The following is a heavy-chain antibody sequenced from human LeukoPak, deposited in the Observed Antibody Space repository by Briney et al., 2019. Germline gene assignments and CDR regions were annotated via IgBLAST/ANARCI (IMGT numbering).Heavy chain of an antibody. Sequence: QSGGSLRLSCAASGFTVSSNYMSWVRQAPGKGLEWVSVIYIGGSTYYADSVKGRFTISRDNSKNTLFLQMKSRRPEDTAVYYCARVRDSSGYFEYYYYYYGMDVWGQGTTVTVSS. CDR2: IYIGGST. CDR1: GFTVSSNY. D-gene: IGHD3-22*01. V-gene: IGHV3-66*01. J-gene: IGHJ6*02. CDR3: ARVRDSSGYFEYYYYYYGMDV.